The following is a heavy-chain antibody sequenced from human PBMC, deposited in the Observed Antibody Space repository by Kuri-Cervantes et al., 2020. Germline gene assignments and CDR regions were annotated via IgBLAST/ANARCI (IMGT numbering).Heavy chain of an antibody. V-gene: IGHV3-7*02. J-gene: IGHJ3*02. D-gene: IGHD3-3*01. Sequence: GGALRLSCAASGFTFSVYWMTWVRQAPGKGLEWVANINQDGTEKNYVDSVKGRFTISRDNAKNSLYLQMNSLRAEDTAVYYCARYGSGDFDIWGQGTMVTVSS. CDR1: GFTFSVYW. CDR3: ARYGSGDFDI. CDR2: INQDGTEK.